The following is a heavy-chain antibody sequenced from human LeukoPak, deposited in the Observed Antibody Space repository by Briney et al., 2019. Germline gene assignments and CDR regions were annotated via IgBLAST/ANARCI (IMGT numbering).Heavy chain of an antibody. V-gene: IGHV4-4*07. CDR2: IYTSGST. D-gene: IGHD1-26*01. Sequence: SETLSLTATVSGGSISSYYWSWIRQPAGNGLEWIGRIYTSGSTNYNPSLKSRVTMSVDTSKNQFSLKLSAVTAVDPEVYYCARGVKDGAIGVYYMDVWGKGTTVTVSS. CDR3: ARGVKDGAIGVYYMDV. J-gene: IGHJ6*03. CDR1: GGSISSYY.